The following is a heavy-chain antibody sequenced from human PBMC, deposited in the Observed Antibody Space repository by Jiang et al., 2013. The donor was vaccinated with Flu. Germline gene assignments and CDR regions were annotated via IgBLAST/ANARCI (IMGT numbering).Heavy chain of an antibody. CDR2: LSYDGNHK. CDR1: SVSA. Sequence: SVSAMNWVRQTPGKGLQWVAFLSYDGNHKYYSDFVNGRFAISRDNSKNVVYLQMNSLRAEDTAVYYCAKDRGEFYPAWSLDHWGQGDLVTVSS. D-gene: IGHD3-10*01. CDR3: AKDRGEFYPAWSLDH. V-gene: IGHV3-30*18. J-gene: IGHJ4*02.